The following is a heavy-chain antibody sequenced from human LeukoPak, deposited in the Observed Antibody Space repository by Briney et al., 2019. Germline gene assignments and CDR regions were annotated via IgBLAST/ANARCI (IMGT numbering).Heavy chain of an antibody. V-gene: IGHV3-7*01. J-gene: IGHJ6*02. D-gene: IGHD6-19*01. CDR2: IKPDGSLI. CDR1: GFTFSSYW. Sequence: GGSLRLSCAASGFTFSSYWMTWVRQGPGKGLEWVANIKPDGSLIYYVDSVKGRFTISRDNAKNSLYLQMNSLRAEDTAVYYCARDMGYSSGWYFIDYYYYGMDVWGQGTTVTVSS. CDR3: ARDMGYSSGWYFIDYYYYGMDV.